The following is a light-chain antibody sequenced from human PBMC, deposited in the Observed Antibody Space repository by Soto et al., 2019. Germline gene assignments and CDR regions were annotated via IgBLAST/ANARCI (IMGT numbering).Light chain of an antibody. CDR2: DVT. CDR1: SRDVGAYKY. CDR3: CSYAGSSTFGV. V-gene: IGLV2-11*01. J-gene: IGLJ1*01. Sequence: QSVLTQPRSVSGSPGQSVTISCTGTSRDVGAYKYVSWYQQYPGKAPKLMIYDVTKRPSGVPDRFSGSKSGNTASLTISGLQAEDEADYYCCSYAGSSTFGVLGTGTKVTV.